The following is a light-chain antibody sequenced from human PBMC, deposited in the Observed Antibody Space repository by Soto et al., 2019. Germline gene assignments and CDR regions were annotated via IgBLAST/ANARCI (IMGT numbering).Light chain of an antibody. J-gene: IGKJ5*01. Sequence: EIVMTQSPATLSVSPGERVTLSCRASQSVSSNLAWYRQKPGQAPRLVIYAASTRATGIPDRFSGSVSGTEFTLTISSLQSEDFAVYYCQQYNEWPPFTFGQGTRLEIK. V-gene: IGKV3-15*01. CDR2: AAS. CDR1: QSVSSN. CDR3: QQYNEWPPFT.